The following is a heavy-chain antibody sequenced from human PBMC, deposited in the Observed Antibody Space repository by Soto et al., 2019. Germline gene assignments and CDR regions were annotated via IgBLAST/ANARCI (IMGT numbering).Heavy chain of an antibody. V-gene: IGHV4-30-4*01. Sequence: SETLPLTCTVSGGSTSSDKYWSWIRHPPGKGLEWIGHIYYSGNTDYNPSLKSRLEISIGTSKNQFSLKLSSVTAADTAVYFCAREGGESSDGLYYLDSWGQGSLV. D-gene: IGHD3-16*01. CDR1: GGSTSSDKY. CDR3: AREGGESSDGLYYLDS. J-gene: IGHJ4*02. CDR2: IYYSGNT.